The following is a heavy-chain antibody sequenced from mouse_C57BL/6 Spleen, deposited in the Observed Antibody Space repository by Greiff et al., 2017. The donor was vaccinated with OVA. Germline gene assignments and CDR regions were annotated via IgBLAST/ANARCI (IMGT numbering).Heavy chain of an antibody. CDR1: GYAFSSSW. Sequence: VKLMESGPELVKPGASVKISCKASGYAFSSSWMNWVKQRPGKGLEWIGRIYPGDGDTNYNGKFKGKATLTADKSSSTAYMQLSSLTSEDSAVYFCARKDYGSSPYAMDYWGQGTSVTVSS. D-gene: IGHD1-1*01. CDR2: IYPGDGDT. V-gene: IGHV1-82*01. J-gene: IGHJ4*01. CDR3: ARKDYGSSPYAMDY.